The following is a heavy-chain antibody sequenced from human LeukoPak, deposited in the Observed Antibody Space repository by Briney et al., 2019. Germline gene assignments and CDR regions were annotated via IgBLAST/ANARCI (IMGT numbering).Heavy chain of an antibody. V-gene: IGHV4-30-2*01. CDR3: ARESPSVAGNYFDY. J-gene: IGHJ4*02. CDR1: DGSISSGGYS. CDR2: IYHSGST. Sequence: SETLSLTCAVSDGSISSGGYSWSWIRQPPGKGLEWIGYIYHSGSTYYNPSLKSRVTISVDRSKNQFSLKLSSVTAADTAVYYCARESPSVAGNYFDYWGQGTLVTVSS. D-gene: IGHD6-19*01.